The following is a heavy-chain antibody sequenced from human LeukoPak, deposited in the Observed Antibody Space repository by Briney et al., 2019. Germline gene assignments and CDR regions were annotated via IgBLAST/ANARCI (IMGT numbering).Heavy chain of an antibody. D-gene: IGHD2-2*01. J-gene: IGHJ3*02. CDR1: GYTFTSYD. CDR2: MNPNSGNT. V-gene: IGHV1-8*01. Sequence: ASVKVSCKASGYTFTSYDINWVRQATGQGLEWMGWMNPNSGNTGYAQKFQGRLTMTRNTSISTAHIELSSLRSEDTAVYYCARVRRYCSSTSCHDAFDIWGQGTMVTVSS. CDR3: ARVRRYCSSTSCHDAFDI.